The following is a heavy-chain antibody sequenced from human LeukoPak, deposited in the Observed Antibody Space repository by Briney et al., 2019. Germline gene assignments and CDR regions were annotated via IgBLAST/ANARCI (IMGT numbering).Heavy chain of an antibody. CDR1: GFTFSSYA. V-gene: IGHV3-30*04. J-gene: IGHJ3*02. CDR3: ARAANAFDI. Sequence: PGRDLRLSCAASGFTFSSYAMHWVRQAPGKGLEWVAVISYDGSNKYYADSVKGRFTISRDNSKNTLYLQMDSLRAEDTAVYYCARAANAFDIWGQGTMVTVSS. CDR2: ISYDGSNK.